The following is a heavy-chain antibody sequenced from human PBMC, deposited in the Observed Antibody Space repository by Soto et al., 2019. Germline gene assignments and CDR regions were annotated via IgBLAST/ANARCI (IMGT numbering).Heavy chain of an antibody. CDR2: IIPILGIA. CDR1: GGTFSSYT. Sequence: SVKVSCKASGGTFSSYTISWVRQAPGQGLEWMGRIIPILGIANYAQKFQGRVTITADKSTSTAYMELSSLRSEDTAVYYCALLHYDFWSGYYSYYYYMDVWGKGTTVTVSS. D-gene: IGHD3-3*01. V-gene: IGHV1-69*02. CDR3: ALLHYDFWSGYYSYYYYMDV. J-gene: IGHJ6*03.